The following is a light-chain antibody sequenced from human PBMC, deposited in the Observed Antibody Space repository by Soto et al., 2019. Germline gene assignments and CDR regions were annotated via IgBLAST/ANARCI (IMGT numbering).Light chain of an antibody. V-gene: IGKV3-15*01. Sequence: EIVMTQSPATLSVSPGERATLSCRASQSVSSNLAWYQQKPGQAPRLLIYGASTRATGIPARFSGSGSGTEFTLTISSLQSEDFAVYYCQQYNNWPRTFGLVTKV. CDR3: QQYNNWPRT. CDR2: GAS. J-gene: IGKJ1*01. CDR1: QSVSSN.